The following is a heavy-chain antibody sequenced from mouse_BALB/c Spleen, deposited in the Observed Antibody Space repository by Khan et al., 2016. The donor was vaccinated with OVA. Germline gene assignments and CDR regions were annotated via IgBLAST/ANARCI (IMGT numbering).Heavy chain of an antibody. CDR1: GYSITSEYT. J-gene: IGHJ3*01. V-gene: IGHV3-2*02. CDR3: ARKDYYDYDPFPY. D-gene: IGHD2-4*01. CDR2: ISYSGNT. Sequence: DVMLVESGPGLVKPSQSLSLTCTVTGYSITSEYTWNWIRQFPGNKLEWMGFISYSGNTRYNPSLKSRISITRDTSKNQFFLQLNSVTSEDTATYYCARKDYYDYDPFPYWGQGTLVTVSA.